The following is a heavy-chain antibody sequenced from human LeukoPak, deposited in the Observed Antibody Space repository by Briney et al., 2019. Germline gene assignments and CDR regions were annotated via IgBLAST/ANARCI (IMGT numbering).Heavy chain of an antibody. J-gene: IGHJ5*02. CDR3: ARALVVVPAAKAVVSYNWFDP. CDR1: GFTFSSYW. CDR2: IDRDGSRI. Sequence: GGSLRLSCAVSGFTFSSYWMHWVRQAPGKGLVWVSRIDRDGSRINYADSVKGRFTISRDNGKNTLFLQMNSLRAEDAAVYYCARALVVVPAAKAVVSYNWFDPWGQGTLVTVSS. D-gene: IGHD2-2*01. V-gene: IGHV3-74*01.